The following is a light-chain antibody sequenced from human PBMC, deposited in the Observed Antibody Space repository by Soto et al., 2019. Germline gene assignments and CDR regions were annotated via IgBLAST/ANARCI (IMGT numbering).Light chain of an antibody. Sequence: SVLNKPVSVSGSPGPSITIYCTGTRSFVGAYDYVSWYQQHPDKAPKLMIYEVSNRPSGVSNRFSGSKSVNTVTLTISGLQADDEADYYCSSYTSSSTRVFGTGTKVTVL. CDR3: SSYTSSSTRV. CDR2: EVS. CDR1: RSFVGAYDY. J-gene: IGLJ1*01. V-gene: IGLV2-14*03.